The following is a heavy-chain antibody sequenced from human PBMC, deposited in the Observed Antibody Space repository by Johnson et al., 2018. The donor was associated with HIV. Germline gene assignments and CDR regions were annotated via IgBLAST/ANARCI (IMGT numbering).Heavy chain of an antibody. J-gene: IGHJ3*02. V-gene: IGHV3-20*04. CDR2: VNWNGGDT. CDR3: VRVGKYCGGDCYSGVDAFDI. D-gene: IGHD2-21*02. Sequence: VQLVESGGGVVRPGESLRLSCATSGFTFDNYGMSWVRQAPGKGLEWVSDVNWNGGDTAYADSVRGRFSISRNHAKNSLYLQLNSLRTEDTALYYCVRVGKYCGGDCYSGVDAFDIWGQGTMVTVSS. CDR1: GFTFDNYG.